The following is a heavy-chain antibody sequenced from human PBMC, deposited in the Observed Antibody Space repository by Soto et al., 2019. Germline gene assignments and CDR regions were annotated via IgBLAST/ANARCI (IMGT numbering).Heavy chain of an antibody. J-gene: IGHJ4*02. CDR1: GFTFSTYV. CDR2: ISGSGGNT. Sequence: GGSLRLSCAASGFTFSTYVMSWVRQAPGKGLEWVSGISGSGGNTYYADSVKGRFTISRDNSKNTLYLEMHSLRAEDTAVYYCAKGQVPAAGYYFGCWGQGTLVTVSS. D-gene: IGHD2-2*01. CDR3: AKGQVPAAGYYFGC. V-gene: IGHV3-23*01.